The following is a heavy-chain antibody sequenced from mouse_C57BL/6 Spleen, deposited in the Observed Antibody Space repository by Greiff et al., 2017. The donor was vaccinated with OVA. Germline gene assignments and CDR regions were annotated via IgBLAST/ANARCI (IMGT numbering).Heavy chain of an antibody. CDR1: GFTFSDYG. J-gene: IGHJ1*03. Sequence: EVQLVESGGGLVKPGGSLKLSCAASGFTFSDYGMHWVRQAPEKGLEWVAYISSGSSTIYYADTVKGRFTISRDNAKNTLFLQMTSLRSEDTAMYYCARDNYGSSLWYVDVWGTGTTVTVSS. V-gene: IGHV5-17*01. CDR2: ISSGSSTI. CDR3: ARDNYGSSLWYVDV. D-gene: IGHD1-1*01.